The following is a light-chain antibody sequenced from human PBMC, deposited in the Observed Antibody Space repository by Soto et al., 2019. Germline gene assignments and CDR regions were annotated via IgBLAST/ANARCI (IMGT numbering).Light chain of an antibody. CDR1: QSISSY. V-gene: IGKV1-33*01. Sequence: DIQMTQSPSSLSASVGDRVTITCRASQSISSYLNWYQQKPGKAPKLLIYAASSLQSGVPSRFSGSGSGTDFTFTISRLQPEDIATYYCQQYENLPTFGQGTRLE. J-gene: IGKJ5*01. CDR3: QQYENLPT. CDR2: AAS.